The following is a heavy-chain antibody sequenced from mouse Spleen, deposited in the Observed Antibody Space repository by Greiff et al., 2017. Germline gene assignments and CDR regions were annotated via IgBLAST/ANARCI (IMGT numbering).Heavy chain of an antibody. Sequence: EVKLMESGPSLVKPSQTLSLTCSVTGDSITSGYWNWIRKFPGNKLEYMGYISYSGSTYYNPSLKSRISITRDTSKNQYYLQLNSVTTEDTATYYCARFDYDGWYFDVWGAGTTVTVSS. D-gene: IGHD2-4*01. J-gene: IGHJ1*01. V-gene: IGHV3-8*02. CDR2: ISYSGST. CDR1: GDSITSGY. CDR3: ARFDYDGWYFDV.